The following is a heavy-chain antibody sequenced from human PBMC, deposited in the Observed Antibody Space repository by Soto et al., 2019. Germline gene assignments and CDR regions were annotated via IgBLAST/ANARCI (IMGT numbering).Heavy chain of an antibody. J-gene: IGHJ4*02. Sequence: EVQLVESGGGLIQPGGSLRLSCAVSGFTVSNNYMSWVRQAPGKGLEGVSVIYSGGYTAYGDSVKGRFTISRDNSNDTLSLQSIGRGAGVMAVVYVSTTPGGGGYWGQGTLVTVSS. CDR3: STTPGGGGY. CDR1: GFTVSNNY. CDR2: IYSGGYT. D-gene: IGHD2-15*01. V-gene: IGHV3-53*01.